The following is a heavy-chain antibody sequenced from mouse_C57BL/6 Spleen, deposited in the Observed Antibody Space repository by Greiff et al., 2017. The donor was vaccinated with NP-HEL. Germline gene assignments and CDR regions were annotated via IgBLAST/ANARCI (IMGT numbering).Heavy chain of an antibody. CDR3: ARLRYYGSSYDYAMDY. CDR1: GYAFTNYL. V-gene: IGHV1-54*01. Sequence: QVQLQQSGAELVRPGTSVKVSCKASGYAFTNYLIEWVKQRPGQGLEWIGVINPGSGGTNYNEKFKGKATLTADQSSSTAYMQLSSLTSEDSAVYFCARLRYYGSSYDYAMDYWGQGTSVTVSS. D-gene: IGHD1-1*01. J-gene: IGHJ4*01. CDR2: INPGSGGT.